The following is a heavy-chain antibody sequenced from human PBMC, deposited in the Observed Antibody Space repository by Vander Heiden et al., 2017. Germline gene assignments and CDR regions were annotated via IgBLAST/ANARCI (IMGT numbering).Heavy chain of an antibody. Sequence: EVQLVESGGGLVQPGRSLRLSCAASGFTFDDYAMHWVRQAPGKGLEWVSGISWNRGSIGYADSVKGRFTISRDNAKNSLYLQMNSLRAEDTALYYCAKDTRGYYYYGMDVWGQGTTVTVSS. CDR1: GFTFDDYA. CDR3: AKDTRGYYYYGMDV. CDR2: ISWNRGSI. J-gene: IGHJ6*02. V-gene: IGHV3-9*01.